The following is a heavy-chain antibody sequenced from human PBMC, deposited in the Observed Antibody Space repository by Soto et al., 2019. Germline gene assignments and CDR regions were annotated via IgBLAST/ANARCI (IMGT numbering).Heavy chain of an antibody. CDR3: ARASIAAAGYYFDY. V-gene: IGHV3-53*01. CDR2: IYSGGGT. Sequence: PGGSLRLSCAACGFIVSGNYMSWVRQAPGKGLEWVSFIYSGGGTHYADSVRGRFTISRDNSKNTVHLQMNSLRVEDTAVYYCARASIAAAGYYFDYWGQGTLVTVSS. J-gene: IGHJ4*02. CDR1: GFIVSGNY. D-gene: IGHD6-13*01.